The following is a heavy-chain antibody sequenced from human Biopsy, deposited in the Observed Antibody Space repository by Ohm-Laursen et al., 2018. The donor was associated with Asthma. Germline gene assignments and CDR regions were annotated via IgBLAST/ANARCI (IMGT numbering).Heavy chain of an antibody. CDR1: AYTFIGYH. Sequence: ASVKVSCKASAYTFIGYHLHWVRQAPGEGLEWMGRINPNGGATIYAQKFQGRVTMTRDTSISTAYTELSRPTSDDTAVYYCARVQKSPGDRWFDPWGQGTLVTVSS. CDR3: ARVQKSPGDRWFDP. J-gene: IGHJ5*02. D-gene: IGHD7-27*01. CDR2: INPNGGAT. V-gene: IGHV1-2*06.